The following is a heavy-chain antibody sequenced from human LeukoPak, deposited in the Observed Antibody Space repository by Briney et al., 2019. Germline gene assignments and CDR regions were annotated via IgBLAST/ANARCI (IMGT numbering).Heavy chain of an antibody. J-gene: IGHJ4*02. CDR2: INSDGDSL. V-gene: IGHV3-74*01. CDR1: GFTSSSYW. Sequence: GGSLRLSCAASGFTSSSYWMRWVRQAPGKGLVWVSRINSDGDSLSYAESVKGRFTISRDNAKNTLYLEMNSLRAEDTAVYYCARFGYSSNWYYFDYWGQGTMVTVSS. D-gene: IGHD6-13*01. CDR3: ARFGYSSNWYYFDY.